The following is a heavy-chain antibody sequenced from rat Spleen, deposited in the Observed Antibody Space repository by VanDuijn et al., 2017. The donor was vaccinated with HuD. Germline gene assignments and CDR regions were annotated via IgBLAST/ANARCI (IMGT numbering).Heavy chain of an antibody. D-gene: IGHD2-6*01. V-gene: IGHV5S13*01. Sequence: EAQLVASGGDLVQPGRSLQLSCAASGFTFRSPVMAWVRQAPTKCLEWVASISPGGGNTFYGDSVKGRFTISRDNAKATLYLQMDSLRFEDAATYYCARDRTYASLDYWGQGVTVTVSS. CDR2: ISPGGGNT. J-gene: IGHJ2*01. CDR1: GFTFRSPV. CDR3: ARDRTYASLDY.